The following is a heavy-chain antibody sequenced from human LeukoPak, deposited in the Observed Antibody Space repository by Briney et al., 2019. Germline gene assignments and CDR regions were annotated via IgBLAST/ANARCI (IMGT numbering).Heavy chain of an antibody. CDR3: ARGEKYSSGSSAAFDI. Sequence: GGSLRLSCAVSGFTFSDYYMSWIRQAPGKGLEWVSYISSSGSTIYYADSVKGRFTISRDNAKNSLYLQMNSLRAEDTAVYYCARGEKYSSGSSAAFDIWGQGTMVTVSS. V-gene: IGHV3-11*01. D-gene: IGHD6-19*01. CDR1: GFTFSDYY. CDR2: ISSSGSTI. J-gene: IGHJ3*02.